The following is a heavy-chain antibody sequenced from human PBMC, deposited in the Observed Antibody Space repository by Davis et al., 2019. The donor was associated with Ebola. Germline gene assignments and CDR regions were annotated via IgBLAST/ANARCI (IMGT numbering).Heavy chain of an antibody. D-gene: IGHD5-12*01. Sequence: SLKISCAASGFSFSSYAMHWVRQAPGKGLEWVSGISWNSGSIGYADSVKGRFPISRDNAKNSLYLQMNSPRAEDTALYYCAKDTHVDIVATIDYWGQGTLVTVSS. CDR1: GFSFSSYA. CDR2: ISWNSGSI. J-gene: IGHJ4*02. CDR3: AKDTHVDIVATIDY. V-gene: IGHV3-9*01.